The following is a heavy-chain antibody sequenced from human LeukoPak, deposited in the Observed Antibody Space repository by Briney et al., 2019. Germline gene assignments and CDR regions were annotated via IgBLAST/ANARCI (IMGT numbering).Heavy chain of an antibody. V-gene: IGHV3-30*04. CDR1: GFIFSSYA. D-gene: IGHD3-3*01. Sequence: GGSLRLSCAASGFIFSSYAMHWVRQAPGKGLEWVIVTSHDGNNKYYADSVKGRFTISRDNSKNTLYLQMNSLRTEDTAVYYCARGPPSIFGVVTVPYYSDYWGQGTLVTVSS. J-gene: IGHJ4*02. CDR2: TSHDGNNK. CDR3: ARGPPSIFGVVTVPYYSDY.